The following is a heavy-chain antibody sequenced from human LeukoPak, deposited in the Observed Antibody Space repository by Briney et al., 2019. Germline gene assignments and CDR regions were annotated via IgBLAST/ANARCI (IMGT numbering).Heavy chain of an antibody. CDR2: ISGSGGST. CDR3: AHISSSWPDY. J-gene: IGHJ4*02. Sequence: PGGSLRLSCAASGFTFSSYAMSWARQPPGKGLEWVSAISGSGGSTYYADSVKGRFTISRDNSKNTLYLQMNSLRAEDTAVYYCAHISSSWPDYWGQGTLVTVSS. D-gene: IGHD6-13*01. CDR1: GFTFSSYA. V-gene: IGHV3-23*01.